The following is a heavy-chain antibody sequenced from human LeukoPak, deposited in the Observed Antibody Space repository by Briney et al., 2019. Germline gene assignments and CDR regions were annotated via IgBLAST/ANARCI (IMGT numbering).Heavy chain of an antibody. D-gene: IGHD6-6*01. CDR2: ISAYNGNT. Sequence: ASVKVSCKASGYTFTSYGISWVRQAPGQGLEWMGWISAYNGNTNYAQKLQGRVTMTTDTSTSTAYMELRSLRSEDTAVYYCARASGIAARNWFDPWGQGTLVTVSS. CDR1: GYTFTSYG. J-gene: IGHJ5*02. CDR3: ARASGIAARNWFDP. V-gene: IGHV1-18*01.